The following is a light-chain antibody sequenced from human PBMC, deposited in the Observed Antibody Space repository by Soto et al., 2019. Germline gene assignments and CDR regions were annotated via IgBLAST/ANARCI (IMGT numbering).Light chain of an antibody. Sequence: DIQLTQSPSSLSASVGDRVTITCQASQDISNYLTWYHQKPGKAPKLLIYDASTLETGVPSRFSGSGSGTDFTLTISSLQPEDFATYYCQQYDNLPLTFGGGTKVEIK. CDR3: QQYDNLPLT. CDR1: QDISNY. CDR2: DAS. V-gene: IGKV1-33*01. J-gene: IGKJ4*01.